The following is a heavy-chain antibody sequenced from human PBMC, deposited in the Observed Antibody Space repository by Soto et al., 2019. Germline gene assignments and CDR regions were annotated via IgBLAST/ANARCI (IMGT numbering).Heavy chain of an antibody. D-gene: IGHD3-10*01. J-gene: IGHJ3*02. Sequence: PGGSLRLSCAASGFTFSSYGMHWVRQAPGKGLEWVAAIWYDGSNKYYADSVKGRFTISRDNSKNTLYLQMNSLRAEDTAVYYCARDQRISLSFDIWGQGTMVTVSS. V-gene: IGHV3-33*01. CDR3: ARDQRISLSFDI. CDR2: IWYDGSNK. CDR1: GFTFSSYG.